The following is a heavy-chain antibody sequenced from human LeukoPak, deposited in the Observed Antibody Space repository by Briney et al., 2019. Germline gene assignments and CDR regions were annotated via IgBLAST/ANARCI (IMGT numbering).Heavy chain of an antibody. CDR1: GFTFSSYA. J-gene: IGHJ3*02. Sequence: SGGSLRLSCAASGFTFSSYAVSWVRQAPGKGLEWVSAISGSGTTTYYADSVKGRFTISRDKTKNTVYLQMNSLRAEDTAVYYCAKNMVWGTYAFDIWGQGTMVTVSS. D-gene: IGHD3-10*01. V-gene: IGHV3-23*01. CDR3: AKNMVWGTYAFDI. CDR2: ISGSGTTT.